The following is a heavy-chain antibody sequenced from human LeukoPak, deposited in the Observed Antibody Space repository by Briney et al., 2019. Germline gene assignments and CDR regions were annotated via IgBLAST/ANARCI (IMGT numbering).Heavy chain of an antibody. CDR2: ISGSGGST. V-gene: IGHV3-23*01. CDR1: GCTFSNYA. Sequence: GRSLRLSCAASGCTFSNYAMSWVRQAPGKGLEWVSAISGSGGSTYYADSVKGRFTISRDNSRNTLYLQMNSLRAEDTAVYYCAKDVDTVTGYFDYWGQGTLVTVSS. D-gene: IGHD5-18*01. CDR3: AKDVDTVTGYFDY. J-gene: IGHJ4*02.